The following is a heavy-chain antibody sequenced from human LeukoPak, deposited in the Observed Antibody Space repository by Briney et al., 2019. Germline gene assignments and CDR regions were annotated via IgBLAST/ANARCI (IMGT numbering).Heavy chain of an antibody. Sequence: ASVKVSCKASGYTFTGYYMHWVRQAPGQGLEWMGWINTNSGGTNYAQKFQGRVTMTRDTSISTAYMELSRLRSDDTAVYYCARDPDIVVVPAAPVGWFDPWGQGTLVTVSS. CDR2: INTNSGGT. D-gene: IGHD2-2*01. CDR3: ARDPDIVVVPAAPVGWFDP. J-gene: IGHJ5*02. V-gene: IGHV1-2*02. CDR1: GYTFTGYY.